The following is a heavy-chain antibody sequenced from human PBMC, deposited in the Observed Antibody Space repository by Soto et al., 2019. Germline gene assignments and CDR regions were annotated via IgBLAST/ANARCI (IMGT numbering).Heavy chain of an antibody. CDR3: ARSLVVTLDHFDY. J-gene: IGHJ4*02. Sequence: PSETLSLTCTVSGGSISSGGYYWSWIRQPPGKGLEWIGYIYYSGSTNYNPSLKSRVTISVDTSKNQFSLKLSSVTAADTAVYYCARSLVVTLDHFDYWGQGTQVTVSS. D-gene: IGHD3-22*01. CDR2: IYYSGST. CDR1: GGSISSGGYY. V-gene: IGHV4-61*08.